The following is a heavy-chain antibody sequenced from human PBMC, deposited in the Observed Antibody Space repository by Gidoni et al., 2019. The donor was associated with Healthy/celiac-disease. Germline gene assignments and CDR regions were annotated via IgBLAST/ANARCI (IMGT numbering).Heavy chain of an antibody. CDR3: AKVSTVESYFDY. D-gene: IGHD4-17*01. CDR1: GFTFSSYA. V-gene: IGHV3-23*01. Sequence: SGFTFSSYAMSWVRQAPGKGLEWVSAISGSGGSTYYADSVKGRFTISRDNSKNTLYLQMNSLRAEDTAVYYCAKVSTVESYFDYWGQGTLVTVSS. CDR2: ISGSGGST. J-gene: IGHJ4*02.